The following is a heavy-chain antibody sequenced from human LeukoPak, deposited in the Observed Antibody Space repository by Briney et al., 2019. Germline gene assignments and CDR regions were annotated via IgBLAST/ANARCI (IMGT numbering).Heavy chain of an antibody. CDR1: GGSISSYY. CDR3: ASGGYIYGYSSGYYFDY. Sequence: SETLSLTCTVSGGSISSYYWSWIRQPPGKGLEWIGYIYYRGSTNYNPSLKSRVTISVDTSKNQFSLKLSSVTAADTAVYYCASGGYIYGYSSGYYFDYWGQGTLVTVSS. CDR2: IYYRGST. V-gene: IGHV4-59*01. D-gene: IGHD3-22*01. J-gene: IGHJ4*02.